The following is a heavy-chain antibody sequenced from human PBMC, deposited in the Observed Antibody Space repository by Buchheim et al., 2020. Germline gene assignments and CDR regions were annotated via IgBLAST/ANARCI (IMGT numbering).Heavy chain of an antibody. CDR1: FXILSFNRVS. J-gene: IGHJ4*02. CDR2: TYYRSKWYN. CDR3: AREDEIETNSFDY. Sequence: QVQLQHSGPVLVTPSHPLSLSFSISFXILSFNRVSWYWIRQSLSRGLEWLGRTYYRSKWYNDYAVSVKSRITINPDTSKKPSSLQRSSVTPEDTAVYYCAREDEIETNSFDYRGQGTL. D-gene: IGHD1/OR15-1a*01. V-gene: IGHV6-1*01.